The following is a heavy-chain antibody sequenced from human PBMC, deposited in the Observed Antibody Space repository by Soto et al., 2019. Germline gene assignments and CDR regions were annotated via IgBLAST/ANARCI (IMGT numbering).Heavy chain of an antibody. Sequence: QMQLVQSGPEVKKPGTSVKVSCKASGFTFTSSAVQWVRPARGQRLEWIGWSVVGSGNTNYAQKFQERVTITRDISTSTAYMELSSRISEDTAVYYCAAWDGYNVWTGGQGTLVTVSS. CDR3: AAWDGYNVWT. J-gene: IGHJ4*02. D-gene: IGHD3-3*01. CDR2: SVVGSGNT. V-gene: IGHV1-58*01. CDR1: GFTFTSSA.